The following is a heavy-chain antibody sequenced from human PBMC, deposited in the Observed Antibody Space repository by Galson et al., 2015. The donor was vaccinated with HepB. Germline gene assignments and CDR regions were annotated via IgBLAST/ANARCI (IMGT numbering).Heavy chain of an antibody. CDR3: AARSVFVGVVIGGDDY. Sequence: SLRLSCAASGFTVSSNYMSWVRQAPGKGLEWVSVIYSGGSTYYADSVKGRFTISRDNSKNTLYLQMNSLRAEDTAVYYCAARSVFVGVVIGGDDYWGQGTLVTVSS. D-gene: IGHD3-3*01. J-gene: IGHJ4*02. CDR1: GFTVSSNY. V-gene: IGHV3-66*01. CDR2: IYSGGST.